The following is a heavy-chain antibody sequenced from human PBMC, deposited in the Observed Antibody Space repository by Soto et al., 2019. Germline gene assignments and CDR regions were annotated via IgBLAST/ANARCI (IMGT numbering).Heavy chain of an antibody. CDR2: INPNSGGT. D-gene: IGHD2-2*01. Sequence: ASVKVSCKASGYTFTGYYMHWVRQAPGQGLEWMGWINPNSGGTNYAQKFQGWVTMTRDTSISTAYMELSRLRSDDTAVYYCARGIVVVPAAINGWFDPWGQGTLVTVSS. CDR1: GYTFTGYY. CDR3: ARGIVVVPAAINGWFDP. J-gene: IGHJ5*02. V-gene: IGHV1-2*04.